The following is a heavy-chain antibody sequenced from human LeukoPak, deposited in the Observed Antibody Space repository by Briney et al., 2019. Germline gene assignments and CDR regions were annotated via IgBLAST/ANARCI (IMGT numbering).Heavy chain of an antibody. CDR3: ARLALGGEGLDY. Sequence: SETLSLTCTVSGGSISRYSWSWIRQPPGKGLEWIGYIYYSGSTNYNPSLKSRVTISVDTSKNQFSLKLSSVTAADTAVYYCARLALGGEGLDYWGQGTLVTVSS. CDR2: IYYSGST. V-gene: IGHV4-59*08. J-gene: IGHJ4*02. D-gene: IGHD2-21*01. CDR1: GGSISRYS.